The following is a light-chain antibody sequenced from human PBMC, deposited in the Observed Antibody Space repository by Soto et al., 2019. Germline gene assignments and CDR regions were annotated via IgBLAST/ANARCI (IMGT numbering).Light chain of an antibody. J-gene: IGLJ3*02. CDR2: EVS. CDR3: SSYTGSNNRV. Sequence: QSALTQPPSASGSPGQSVTISCTGTSSDVGGYNYVSWYQQHPGKAPKLMIYEVSKRPSGVPDRFSGSKSANTASLTVSGRQAEDEADYYCSSYTGSNNRVFGGGTKLTVL. V-gene: IGLV2-8*01. CDR1: SSDVGGYNY.